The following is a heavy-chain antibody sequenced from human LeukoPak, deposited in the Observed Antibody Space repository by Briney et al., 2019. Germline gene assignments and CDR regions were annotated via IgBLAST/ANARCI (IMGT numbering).Heavy chain of an antibody. CDR2: ISFSSSYI. CDR1: GFTFSNYN. V-gene: IGHV3-21*01. Sequence: PGGSLKLSCAASGFTFSNYNMNWVRKAPGKGLEWVSSISFSSSYIYYADSVKGRFTISRDNAKNSLYLQMNSLRAEDTAVYYCARARLGSSGLHAFEIWGQGTVVTVSS. CDR3: ARARLGSSGLHAFEI. D-gene: IGHD6-19*01. J-gene: IGHJ3*02.